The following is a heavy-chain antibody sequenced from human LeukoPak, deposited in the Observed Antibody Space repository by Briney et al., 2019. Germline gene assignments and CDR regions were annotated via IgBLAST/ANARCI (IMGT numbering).Heavy chain of an antibody. D-gene: IGHD1-1*01. CDR1: GGSISSYY. CDR3: AGRGYTLNY. V-gene: IGHV4-59*01. CDR2: IYYSGST. J-gene: IGHJ4*02. Sequence: PSETLSLTCTVSGGSISSYYWSWIRQPPGKGLEWIGYIYYSGSTNYNPSLKSRVTISVDTSKNQFSLKLTSVTAADTAVYYCAGRGYTLNYWGQGTLVTVSS.